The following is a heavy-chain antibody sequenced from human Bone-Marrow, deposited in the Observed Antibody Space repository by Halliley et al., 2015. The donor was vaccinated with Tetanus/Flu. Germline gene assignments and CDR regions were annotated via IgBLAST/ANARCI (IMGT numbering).Heavy chain of an antibody. CDR1: GGSLSNYY. Sequence: TLSLTCTVSGGSLSNYYWSWIRQSPGKGLEWIGYIYYSGSTNSNPSLKSRVTISEDRSENQFSLKLSSVTAADTAVYYCARQGTGHNYFYYWGPGILVTVSS. V-gene: IGHV4-59*08. CDR3: ARQGTGHNYFYY. J-gene: IGHJ4*02. CDR2: IYYSGST. D-gene: IGHD3-9*01.